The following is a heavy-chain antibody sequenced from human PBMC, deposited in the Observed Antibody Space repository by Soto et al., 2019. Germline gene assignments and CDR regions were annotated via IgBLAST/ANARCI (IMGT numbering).Heavy chain of an antibody. CDR1: GYTFTGYY. CDR2: ITSTSGGT. J-gene: IGHJ5*02. Sequence: ASVKVSCKASGYTFTGYYIHWVRQAPGQGLEWMGWITSTSGGTKYAQKFQGRVTMTRDTSISTAYMELSRLRSDDTAVDYCARDRGFDPWGQGTLLPVYS. V-gene: IGHV1-2*02. CDR3: ARDRGFDP. D-gene: IGHD3-10*01.